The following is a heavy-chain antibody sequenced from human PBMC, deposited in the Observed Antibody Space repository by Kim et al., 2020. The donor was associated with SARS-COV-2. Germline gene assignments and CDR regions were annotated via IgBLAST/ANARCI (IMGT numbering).Heavy chain of an antibody. D-gene: IGHD4-17*01. V-gene: IGHV3-7*01. CDR3: ARDGDYGGILFDY. J-gene: IGHJ4*02. Sequence: YVDSVKGRFTISRDNAKNSLYLQMNSLRAEDTAVYYCARDGDYGGILFDYWGQGTLVTVSS.